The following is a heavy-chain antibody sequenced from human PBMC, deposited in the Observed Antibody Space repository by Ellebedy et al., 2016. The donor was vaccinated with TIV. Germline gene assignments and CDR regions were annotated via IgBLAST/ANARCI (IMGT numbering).Heavy chain of an antibody. CDR1: GFTFSAFG. CDR3: AKEIHDSGGD. Sequence: GESLKISCAASGFTFSAFGMHWVRQAPGKGLEWVAVITNDGRNQFYADSVKGRFTISRDNSKNTLYLQMSSLRADDTAVYYCAKEIHDSGGDWGQGTLVTVSS. CDR2: ITNDGRNQ. D-gene: IGHD4-23*01. V-gene: IGHV3-30*18. J-gene: IGHJ4*02.